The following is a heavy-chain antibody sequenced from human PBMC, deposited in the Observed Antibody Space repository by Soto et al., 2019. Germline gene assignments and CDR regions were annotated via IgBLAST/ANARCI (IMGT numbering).Heavy chain of an antibody. CDR3: ARRIAAAGYGMDV. J-gene: IGHJ6*02. CDR2: IWYDGSNK. Sequence: QVQLVESGGGVVQPGRSLRLSCAASGFTFSSYGMHWVRQAPGKGLEWVAVIWYDGSNKYYADSVKGRFTISRDNSKNTLYLQMNGLRAEDTAVYYGARRIAAAGYGMDVWGRGTTVTVSS. D-gene: IGHD6-13*01. V-gene: IGHV3-33*01. CDR1: GFTFSSYG.